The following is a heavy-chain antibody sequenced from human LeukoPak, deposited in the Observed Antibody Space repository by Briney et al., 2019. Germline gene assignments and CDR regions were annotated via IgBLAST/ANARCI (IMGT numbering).Heavy chain of an antibody. V-gene: IGHV3-21*04. CDR1: GFTFSSYA. J-gene: IGHJ6*03. Sequence: GGSLRLSCAASGFTFSSYAMSWVRQAPGKGLEWVSSISSSSSYIYYADSVKGRFTISRDNAKKSLYLQMNSLRAEDTAVYYCAREKIHFDSSGDYYFYMDVWGKGTTVTISS. CDR3: AREKIHFDSSGDYYFYMDV. CDR2: ISSSSSYI. D-gene: IGHD3-22*01.